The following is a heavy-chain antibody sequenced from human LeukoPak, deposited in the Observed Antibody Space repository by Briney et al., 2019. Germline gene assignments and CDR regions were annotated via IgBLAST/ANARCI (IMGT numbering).Heavy chain of an antibody. CDR2: IYPGDSDT. J-gene: IGHJ5*01. CDR3: VRHSDNSGYYYNNWFGS. CDR1: GYSFTSYW. Sequence: PGESLKISCKGSGYSFTSYWISWVRQMPGKGLEWMGIIYPGDSDTRYSPSFLGQVTISADKSISAAYLQWRSLKASDTAMYYCVRHSDNSGYYYNNWFGSWGQGTLVTVSS. D-gene: IGHD3-22*01. V-gene: IGHV5-51*01.